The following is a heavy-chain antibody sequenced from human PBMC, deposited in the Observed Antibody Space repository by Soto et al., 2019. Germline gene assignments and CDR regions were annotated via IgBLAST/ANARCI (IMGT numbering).Heavy chain of an antibody. V-gene: IGHV3-23*01. CDR1: GFTFSSYA. CDR3: ARRGSGSYYDY. D-gene: IGHD1-26*01. J-gene: IGHJ4*02. CDR2: ISGSGDST. Sequence: EVQLLESGGGLVQPGGSLRLSCAASGFTFSSYAMRWVRQAPGKGLEWVSAISGSGDSTYYADSVKGRVTISRYNSKNTLYLQMNSLRAEDTAVYYCARRGSGSYYDYWGQGTLVTVSS.